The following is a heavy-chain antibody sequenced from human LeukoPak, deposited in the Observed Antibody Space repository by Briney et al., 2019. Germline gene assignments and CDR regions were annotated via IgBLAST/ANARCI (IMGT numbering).Heavy chain of an antibody. CDR1: GGSFSDYY. CDR3: ARAPHFFDTSGSRYYFDY. Sequence: SETLSLTCAVYGGSFSDYYWSWIRQPPGKGLEWIGEINHSGNTNYNPSLKSRVTISVDTSKNQFSLNLSSVTAADTAVYYCARAPHFFDTSGSRYYFDYWGQGALVTVSS. CDR2: INHSGNT. V-gene: IGHV4-34*01. J-gene: IGHJ4*02. D-gene: IGHD3-22*01.